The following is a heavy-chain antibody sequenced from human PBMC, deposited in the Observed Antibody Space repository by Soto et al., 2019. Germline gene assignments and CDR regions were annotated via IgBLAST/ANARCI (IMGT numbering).Heavy chain of an antibody. J-gene: IGHJ4*02. CDR1: GVSLSSYY. CDR3: ATDCSSTSCYGGFDY. D-gene: IGHD2-2*01. CDR2: IYYSGST. Sequence: ASETLSLTCTFSGVSLSSYYWRWNRQPPGKGLEWIGYIYYSGSTNYNPSLKSRVTISVDTSKNQFSLKLSSVTAADTAVYYCATDCSSTSCYGGFDYWGQGTLVTVSP. V-gene: IGHV4-59*01.